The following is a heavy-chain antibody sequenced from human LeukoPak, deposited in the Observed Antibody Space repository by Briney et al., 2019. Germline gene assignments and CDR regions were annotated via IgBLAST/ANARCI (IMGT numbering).Heavy chain of an antibody. V-gene: IGHV4-38-2*01. D-gene: IGHD6-6*01. Sequence: SETLSLTCAVSGYSISSGYYWGWIRQPPGKGLEWIGSIYHSGSTNYNPSLKSGVTISVDTSKSQFSLNVRVVTATGAAGSFCPSRTYSSSSCYSYYMDVWGKGTAVAVSS. J-gene: IGHJ6*03. CDR1: GYSISSGYY. CDR3: PSRTYSSSSCYSYYMDV. CDR2: IYHSGST.